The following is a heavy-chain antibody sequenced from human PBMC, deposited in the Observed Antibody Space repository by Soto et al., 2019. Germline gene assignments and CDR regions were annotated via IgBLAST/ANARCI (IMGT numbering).Heavy chain of an antibody. CDR2: INPSGEHT. Sequence: DASVKVSCKASGSSFKDHYMHWVRQAPGRGLAWVGIINPSGEHTNYAQQFRGRVAMTSDTSTSTAYMELRSLRSEDKAVYFCARISCKGGSCYFDFDHWGQGTLVTVSS. J-gene: IGHJ4*02. CDR1: GSSFKDHY. V-gene: IGHV1-46*02. D-gene: IGHD2-15*01. CDR3: ARISCKGGSCYFDFDH.